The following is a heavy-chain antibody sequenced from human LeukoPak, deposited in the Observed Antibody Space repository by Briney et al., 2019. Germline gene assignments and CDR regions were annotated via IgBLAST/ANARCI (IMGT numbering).Heavy chain of an antibody. CDR2: IYYSGST. D-gene: IGHD2-21*02. J-gene: IGHJ3*02. CDR1: GYSISSGYY. CDR3: ARDRRPAYCGGDCYSVGGAFDI. Sequence: SETLSLTCTVSGYSISSGYYWGWIRQPPGKGLEWIGYIYYSGSTNYNPSLKSRVTISVDTSKNQFSLKLSSVTAADTAVYYCARDRRPAYCGGDCYSVGGAFDIWGQGTMVTVSS. V-gene: IGHV4-61*01.